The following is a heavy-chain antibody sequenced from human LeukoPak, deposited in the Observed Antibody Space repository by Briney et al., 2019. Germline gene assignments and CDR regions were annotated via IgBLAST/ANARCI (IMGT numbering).Heavy chain of an antibody. D-gene: IGHD3-9*01. CDR3: ARRDIMTGFPLGMDV. J-gene: IGHJ6*02. CDR1: GFTFSSYS. V-gene: IGHV3-21*01. CDR2: ISSSSSYI. Sequence: GGSLRLSCAASGFTFSSYSMNWVRQAPGKGLEWVSSISSSSSYIYYADSVKGRFTISRDNAKNSLYLQMDSLRAEDTAVYYCARRDIMTGFPLGMDVWGQGTTVTVSS.